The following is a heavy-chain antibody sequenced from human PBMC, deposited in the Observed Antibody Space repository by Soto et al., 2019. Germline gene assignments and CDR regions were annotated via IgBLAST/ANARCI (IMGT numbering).Heavy chain of an antibody. CDR3: ATHYDYIWGSYRSYLDY. Sequence: SETLSLTCAVYCGSFSGYYWSWIRQPPGKGLEWIGEINHNGSTNYNPSLKSRVTISVDTSKNQFSLKLSSVTAADTAVYYCATHYDYIWGSYRSYLDYWGQGTLVTVSP. J-gene: IGHJ4*02. CDR1: CGSFSGYY. CDR2: INHNGST. D-gene: IGHD3-16*02. V-gene: IGHV4-34*01.